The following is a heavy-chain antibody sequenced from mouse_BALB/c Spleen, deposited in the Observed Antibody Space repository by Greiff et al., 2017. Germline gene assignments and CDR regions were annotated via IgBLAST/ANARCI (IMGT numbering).Heavy chain of an antibody. V-gene: IGHV2-6-4*01. Sequence: VKLVESGPGLVAPSQSLSITCTVSGFSLSRYSVHWVRQPPGKGLEWLGMIWGGGSTDYNSALKSRLSISKDNSKSQVFLKMNSLQTDDTAMYYCARKGPITTVVEDYAMDYWGQGTSVTVSS. CDR3: ARKGPITTVVEDYAMDY. J-gene: IGHJ4*01. CDR1: GFSLSRYS. CDR2: IWGGGST. D-gene: IGHD1-1*01.